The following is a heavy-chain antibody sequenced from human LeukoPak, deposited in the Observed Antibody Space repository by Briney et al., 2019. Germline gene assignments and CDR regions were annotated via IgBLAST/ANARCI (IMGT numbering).Heavy chain of an antibody. V-gene: IGHV4-59*08. D-gene: IGHD1-26*01. Sequence: SETLSLTCTVSGGSISNYYWSWIRQPPGKGLEWIGFIYYSGTTHCNPSLKSRVTMSVATSNNQFSLRLSSVTAADTARYYCARHSGASPHYFDYWGQGALVTVSS. CDR2: IYYSGTT. CDR1: GGSISNYY. CDR3: ARHSGASPHYFDY. J-gene: IGHJ4*02.